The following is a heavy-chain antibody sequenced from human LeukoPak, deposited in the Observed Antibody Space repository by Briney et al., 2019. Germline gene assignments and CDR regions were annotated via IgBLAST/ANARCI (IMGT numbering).Heavy chain of an antibody. CDR3: ARGRSDSGIVGTRVLGY. V-gene: IGHV1-2*02. CDR1: GYTFTGYY. J-gene: IGHJ4*02. D-gene: IGHD1-26*01. Sequence: ASVKVSCKASGYTFTGYYMHWVRQAPGQGLEWMGWINPNSGGTNYAQKFQGRVTMTRDTSISTAYMELSRLRSDDTAVYYCARGRSDSGIVGTRVLGYWGQGTLVTVSS. CDR2: INPNSGGT.